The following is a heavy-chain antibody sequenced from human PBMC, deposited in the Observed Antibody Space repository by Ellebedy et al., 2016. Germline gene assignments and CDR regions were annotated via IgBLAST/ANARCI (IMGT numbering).Heavy chain of an antibody. CDR1: GGSISSYY. D-gene: IGHD6-6*01. J-gene: IGHJ6*02. CDR2: IYYSGST. CDR3: ARDKYYYYGMDV. Sequence: GSLRLXXTVSGGSISSYYWSWIRQPPGKGLEWIGYIYYSGSTNYNPSLKRRVTISVDTSKNQFSLKLSSVTAADTAVYYCARDKYYYYGMDVWGQGTTVTVSS. V-gene: IGHV4-59*01.